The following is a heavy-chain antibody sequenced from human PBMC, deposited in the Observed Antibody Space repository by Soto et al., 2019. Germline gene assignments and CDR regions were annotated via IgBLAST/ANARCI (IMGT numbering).Heavy chain of an antibody. Sequence: SGPTLVNPTQTLTLTCTFSGFSLSTSGVGVGWIRQPPGKALEWLALIYWNDDKRYSPSLKSRITITKDTSKNQVVLTMTNMDPADTATYYCAHRQTPSYFDYWGQGTMVTVSS. V-gene: IGHV2-5*01. J-gene: IGHJ4*02. CDR2: IYWNDDK. CDR1: GFSLSTSGVG. CDR3: AHRQTPSYFDY.